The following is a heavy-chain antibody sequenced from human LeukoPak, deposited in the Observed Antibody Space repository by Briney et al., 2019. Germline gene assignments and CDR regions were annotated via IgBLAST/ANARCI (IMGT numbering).Heavy chain of an antibody. CDR1: GFTFSTYA. CDR2: ISGSGGST. V-gene: IGHV3-23*01. Sequence: GGSLRLSCAASGFTFSTYAMSWVRQAPGKGLEWVPAISGSGGSTYYADSVKGRFTISRDNSKNTLYLQMNTLRAEDTAVYYCAKVDRAKECSSRWYLGDSFDYWGQGTLVTVSS. J-gene: IGHJ4*02. CDR3: AKVDRAKECSSRWYLGDSFDY. D-gene: IGHD6-19*01.